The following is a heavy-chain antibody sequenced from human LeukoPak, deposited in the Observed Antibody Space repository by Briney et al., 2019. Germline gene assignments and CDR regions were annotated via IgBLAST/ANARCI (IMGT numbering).Heavy chain of an antibody. V-gene: IGHV1-2*02. CDR3: ASSTCSGGSCYVFDY. J-gene: IGHJ4*02. CDR1: GYTFTGYY. Sequence: ASVKVSCKASGYTFTGYYIHWVRQAPGQGLEWMGWINPNSGGTNYAQKFQGRVTMTRDTSISTAYMELSRLRSDDTAVYYCASSTCSGGSCYVFDYWGQGTLVTVSS. D-gene: IGHD2-15*01. CDR2: INPNSGGT.